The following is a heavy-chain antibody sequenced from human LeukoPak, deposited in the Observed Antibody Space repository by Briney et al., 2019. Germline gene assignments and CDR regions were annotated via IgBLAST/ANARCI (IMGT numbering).Heavy chain of an antibody. V-gene: IGHV4-61*02. CDR2: IYT. D-gene: IGHD4-17*01. CDR3: ATGYGDFRVEGRYFYS. J-gene: IGHJ4*02. Sequence: SETLSLTCTVSGGSISSNNYYWNWIRQPAGKGLEWIGRIYTSGSTSGSTNYNPSLKSRVTISVDTSKNQFSLKLSSVTAADTAVYYCATGYGDFRVEGRYFYSWGQGTLVTVSS. CDR1: GGSISSNNYY.